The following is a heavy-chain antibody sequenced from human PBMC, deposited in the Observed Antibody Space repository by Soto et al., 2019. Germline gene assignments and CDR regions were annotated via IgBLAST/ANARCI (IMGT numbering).Heavy chain of an antibody. Sequence: PGGSLRLSCAASGFTFDDYAMHWVRQAPGKGLEWVGRIKSKADGETKDYGAPVRGRFTISRDDSQDILYLHMNSLRIEDTAVYYCCVIKRRDQYSTSGYWFDPWGPGTLVTVSS. J-gene: IGHJ5*02. D-gene: IGHD4-4*01. CDR3: CVIKRRDQYSTSGYWFDP. CDR2: IKSKADGETK. CDR1: GFTFDDYA. V-gene: IGHV3-15*07.